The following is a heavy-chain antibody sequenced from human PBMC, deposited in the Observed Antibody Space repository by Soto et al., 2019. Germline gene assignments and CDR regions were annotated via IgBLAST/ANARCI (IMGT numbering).Heavy chain of an antibody. Sequence: QVQLVESGGGVVQPGRSLRLSCAASGFTFSSYAMHWVRQAPGKGLEWVAVISYDGSNKYYADSVKGRFTISRDNSKNTLYLQMNSLRAEDTAVYYCASAAGDYWGQGTLVTVSS. CDR2: ISYDGSNK. V-gene: IGHV3-30-3*01. CDR1: GFTFSSYA. D-gene: IGHD6-25*01. J-gene: IGHJ4*02. CDR3: ASAAGDY.